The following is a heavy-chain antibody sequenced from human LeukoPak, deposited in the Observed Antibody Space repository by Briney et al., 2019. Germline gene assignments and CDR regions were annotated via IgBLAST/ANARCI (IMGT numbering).Heavy chain of an antibody. Sequence: PGGSLRLSCAASGFTFSNSWMSWVRQAPGKGLEWVGRIKSKTDGGTTDYAAPVKGRFTISRDDSKNTLYLQMNSLKTEDTAVYYCTTEDGDYYFDYWGQGTLVTVSS. CDR1: GFTFSNSW. CDR3: TTEDGDYYFDY. CDR2: IKSKTDGGTT. D-gene: IGHD4-17*01. V-gene: IGHV3-15*01. J-gene: IGHJ4*02.